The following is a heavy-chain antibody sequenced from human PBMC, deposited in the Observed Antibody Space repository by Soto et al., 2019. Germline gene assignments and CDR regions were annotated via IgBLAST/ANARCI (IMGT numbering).Heavy chain of an antibody. Sequence: ASVKVSCKASGGSFSSYAISWGRQAPGQGLEWMGGIIPIFGTANYAQKFQGRVTITADESTSTAYMELSSLRSEDTAVYYCSRDIVGATRFDYWGQGTLVTVSS. J-gene: IGHJ4*02. D-gene: IGHD1-26*01. V-gene: IGHV1-69*13. CDR2: IIPIFGTA. CDR1: GGSFSSYA. CDR3: SRDIVGATRFDY.